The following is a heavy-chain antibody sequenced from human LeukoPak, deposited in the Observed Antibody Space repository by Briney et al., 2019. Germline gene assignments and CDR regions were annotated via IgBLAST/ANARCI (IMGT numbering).Heavy chain of an antibody. CDR3: ARDLRIYCSSTSCYTSHY. J-gene: IGHJ4*02. D-gene: IGHD2-2*02. CDR1: GYTFTSYG. V-gene: IGHV1-18*01. Sequence: ASVKVSCKASGYTFTSYGISWVRQAPGQGLEWMGWISAYNGNINYAQKLQGRVTMTTDTSTSTAYMELRSLRSDDTAVYYCARDLRIYCSSTSCYTSHYWGQGTLVTVSS. CDR2: ISAYNGNI.